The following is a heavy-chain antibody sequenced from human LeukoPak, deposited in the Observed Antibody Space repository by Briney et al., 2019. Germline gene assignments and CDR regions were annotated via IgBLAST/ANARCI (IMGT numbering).Heavy chain of an antibody. J-gene: IGHJ5*02. V-gene: IGHV1-69*13. CDR2: IIPISGTV. CDR3: AREAMIVDP. D-gene: IGHD3-22*01. Sequence: ASVKVSCKASGGTFSSSVISWVRQAPGQGLEWMGGIIPISGTVNNAQKFQGRVTITADESTSTAYMELNSLRSEDTAVYFCAREAMIVDPWGQGTLVTVSS. CDR1: GGTFSSSV.